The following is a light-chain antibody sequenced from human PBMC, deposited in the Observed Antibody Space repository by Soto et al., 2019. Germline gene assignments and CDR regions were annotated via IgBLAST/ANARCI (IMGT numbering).Light chain of an antibody. J-gene: IGLJ1*01. Sequence: QSALTQPPSASGTPGQRVTISCYGSSYKMGSNTVHWFQQFPGTAPRLLISTNDQRPSGVPDRFIGSNSGTSASLAISGLQFEDEADYYCAVWDDRLNGHVFGTGTKVTVL. V-gene: IGLV1-44*01. CDR2: TND. CDR1: SYKMGSNT. CDR3: AVWDDRLNGHV.